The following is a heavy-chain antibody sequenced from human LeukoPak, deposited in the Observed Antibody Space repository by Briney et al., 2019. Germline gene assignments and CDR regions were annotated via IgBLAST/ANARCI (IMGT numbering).Heavy chain of an antibody. CDR3: TGYSSGWRSFDY. J-gene: IGHJ4*02. V-gene: IGHV3-49*04. D-gene: IGHD6-19*01. CDR1: GFTFSSYE. CDR2: IRSKTYGGTT. Sequence: GGSLRLSCAASGFTFSSYEMNWVRQAPGKGLEWVGFIRSKTYGGTTEYAASVKGRFTISRDDSKSIAYLQMNSLKTEDAAVYYCTGYSSGWRSFDYWGQGTLVTVSS.